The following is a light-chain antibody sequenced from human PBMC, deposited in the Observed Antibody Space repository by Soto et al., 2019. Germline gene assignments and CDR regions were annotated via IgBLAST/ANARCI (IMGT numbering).Light chain of an antibody. CDR3: QQRTIWLT. J-gene: IGKJ4*01. CDR1: QSVTWY. CDR2: DAT. Sequence: EIVLTQSPATLSLSPGERATLSCRASQSVTWYLAWYQQKPGQAPRLLIYDATNRATGIPARFSGSVSGTDFTLTIRSLEPEDFAVYYCQQRTIWLTFGGGTRVEI. V-gene: IGKV3-11*01.